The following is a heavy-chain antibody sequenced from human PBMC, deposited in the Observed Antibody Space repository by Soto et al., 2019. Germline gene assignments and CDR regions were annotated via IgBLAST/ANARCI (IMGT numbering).Heavy chain of an antibody. CDR3: ARDRVVTRYYYYGMDV. CDR2: IWYDGSNK. V-gene: IGHV3-33*01. D-gene: IGHD2-21*02. J-gene: IGHJ6*02. CDR1: GFTFSSYG. Sequence: GGSLRLSCAASGFTFSSYGMHWVRQAPGKGLEWVAVIWYDGSNKYYADSVKGRFTISRDNSKNMLYLQMNSLRAEDTAVYYCARDRVVTRYYYYGMDVWGQGTTVTVSS.